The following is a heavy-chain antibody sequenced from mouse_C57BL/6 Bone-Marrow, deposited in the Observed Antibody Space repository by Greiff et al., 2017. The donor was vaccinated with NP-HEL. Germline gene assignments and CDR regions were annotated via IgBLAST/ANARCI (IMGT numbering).Heavy chain of an antibody. CDR3: ARVRWLLLFAY. J-gene: IGHJ3*01. CDR2: IYPRDGST. D-gene: IGHD2-3*01. CDR1: GYTFTSYD. V-gene: IGHV1-85*01. Sequence: QVQLQQSGPELVKPGASVKLSCKASGYTFTSYDINWVKQRPGQGLEWIGWIYPRDGSTKYNEKFKGKATLTVDTSSSTAYMELHSLTSEDSAVYFRARVRWLLLFAYWGQGTLVTVSA.